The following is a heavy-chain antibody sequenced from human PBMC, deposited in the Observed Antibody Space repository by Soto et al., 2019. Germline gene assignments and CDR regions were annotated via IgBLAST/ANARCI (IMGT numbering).Heavy chain of an antibody. D-gene: IGHD3-10*01. CDR2: IGTAGDT. CDR3: ARGRITMVRGVIHRDFDY. V-gene: IGHV3-13*01. CDR1: GFTFSSYD. Sequence: GGSLRLSCAASGFTFSSYDMHWVRQATGKGLEWVSAIGTAGDTYYPGSVKGRFTISRENAKNSLYLQMNSLRAGDTAVYYCARGRITMVRGVIHRDFDYWGQGTLVTVSS. J-gene: IGHJ4*02.